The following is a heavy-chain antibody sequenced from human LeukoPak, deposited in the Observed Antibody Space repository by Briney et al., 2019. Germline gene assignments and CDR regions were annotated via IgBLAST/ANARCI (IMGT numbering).Heavy chain of an antibody. CDR1: GGTFSSYA. CDR2: IIPILGIA. CDR3: AIVEMAPQYGMDV. Sequence: SVKVSCKASGGTFSSYAISWVRQAPGQGLEWMGRIIPILGIANYAQKFQGRVTITADKSTSTAYMELSSLRSEDTAVYYCAIVEMAPQYGMDVWGQGTTVTVSS. J-gene: IGHJ6*02. V-gene: IGHV1-69*04. D-gene: IGHD5-24*01.